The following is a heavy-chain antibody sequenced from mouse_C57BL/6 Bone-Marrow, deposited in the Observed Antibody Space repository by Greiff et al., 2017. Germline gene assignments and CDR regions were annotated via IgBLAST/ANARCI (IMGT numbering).Heavy chain of an antibody. J-gene: IGHJ1*03. CDR2: IYWDDDK. D-gene: IGHD1-1*01. CDR3: ARRGDCTGDYGSSYWYFDV. CDR1: GFSLSTSGMG. V-gene: IGHV8-12*01. Sequence: QVTLKVSGPGILQSSQTLSLTCSFSGFSLSTSGMGVSWIRQPSGKGLEWLAHIYWDDDKRYNPSLKGRLTISKDTSRNQVFLKITSVDTADTATYYCARRGDCTGDYGSSYWYFDVWGTGTTVTVSS.